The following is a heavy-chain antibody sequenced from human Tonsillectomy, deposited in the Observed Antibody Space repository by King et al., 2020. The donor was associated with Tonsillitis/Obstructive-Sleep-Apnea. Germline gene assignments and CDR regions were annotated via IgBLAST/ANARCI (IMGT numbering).Heavy chain of an antibody. CDR1: GYSFTSYW. CDR2: IYPDDSET. D-gene: IGHD1-26*01. J-gene: IGHJ4*02. CDR3: ARHAQIRGGSYYNY. Sequence: VQLVESGAEVKKPGQSLKISCTGSGYSFTSYWIGWVRQMPGKGLEWMGIIYPDDSETRYSPSFQGQVTISADKSISTAYLQWSSLKASDTAMYYCARHAQIRGGSYYNYWGQGTLVPVSS. V-gene: IGHV5-51*01.